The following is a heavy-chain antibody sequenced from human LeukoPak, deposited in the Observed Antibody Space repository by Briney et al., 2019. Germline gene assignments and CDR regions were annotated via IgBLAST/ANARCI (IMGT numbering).Heavy chain of an antibody. D-gene: IGHD3-16*02. V-gene: IGHV4-34*01. CDR3: AVGKLSFYYFDY. CDR1: GGSFSGYY. CDR2: INHSGST. J-gene: IGHJ4*02. Sequence: SETLSLTCAVYGGSFSGYYWSWIRQPPGKGLEWIGEINHSGSTNYNPSLKSRVTISVDTSKNQFSLKLTSVTAADTAVYYCAVGKLSFYYFDYWGQGTLVTVSS.